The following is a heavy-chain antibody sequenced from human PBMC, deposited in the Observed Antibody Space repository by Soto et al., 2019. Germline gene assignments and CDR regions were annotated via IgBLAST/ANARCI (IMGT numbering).Heavy chain of an antibody. CDR2: IYHSGST. V-gene: IGHV4-4*02. J-gene: IGHJ6*02. Sequence: QVQLQESGPGLVKPSETLSLTCAVYGGSISSNKWWSWVRQPPGKGLEWIGEIYHSGSTNYNPSLKSRVIISLDKSKNQFSLKLTSVTAADSAVYYCARDDHIVVVPTSLGAMDVCGQGTTVTVSS. D-gene: IGHD2-2*01. CDR1: GGSISSNKW. CDR3: ARDDHIVVVPTSLGAMDV.